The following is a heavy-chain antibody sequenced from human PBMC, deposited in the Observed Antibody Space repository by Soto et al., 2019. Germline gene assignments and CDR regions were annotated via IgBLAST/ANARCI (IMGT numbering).Heavy chain of an antibody. CDR1: GGSISSGGYS. CDR2: IYHSGST. D-gene: IGHD3-10*01. J-gene: IGHJ4*02. V-gene: IGHV4-30-2*01. Sequence: PSETLSLTCAVSGGSISSGGYSWSWIRQPPGKGLEWIGYIYHSGSTYYNPSLKSRVTISVDRSKNQFSLKLSSVTAADTAVYYCARVGRNLMVRGREDRYFDYWGQGTLVTGSS. CDR3: ARVGRNLMVRGREDRYFDY.